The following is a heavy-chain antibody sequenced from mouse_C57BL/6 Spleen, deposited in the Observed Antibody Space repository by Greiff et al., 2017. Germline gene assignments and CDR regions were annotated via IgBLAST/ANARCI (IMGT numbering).Heavy chain of an antibody. CDR3: AKYGSNYWYFDV. D-gene: IGHD1-1*01. CDR2: INPSTGGT. CDR1: GYSFTGYY. Sequence: EVQLQQSGPELVKPGASVKISCKASGYSFTGYYMNWVKQSPEKSLEWIGEINPSTGGTTYNQKFKAKATLTVDKSSSTAYMQLKSLTSEDSAVYYCAKYGSNYWYFDVWGTGTTVTVSS. V-gene: IGHV1-42*01. J-gene: IGHJ1*03.